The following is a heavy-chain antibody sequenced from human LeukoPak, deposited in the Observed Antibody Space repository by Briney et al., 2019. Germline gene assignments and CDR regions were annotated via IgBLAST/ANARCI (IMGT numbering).Heavy chain of an antibody. J-gene: IGHJ1*01. CDR2: IWFDGSNK. V-gene: IGHV3-33*01. CDR1: GFTFSSYG. Sequence: GRSLRLSCAASGFTFSSYGMHWVRQAPGKGLEWVAIIWFDGSNKDYADSVKGRFTISRDNSKNTLYLQMNSLRAEDTAVYYCARGDYYDSSGYSQYFQHWGQGTLVTVSS. D-gene: IGHD3-22*01. CDR3: ARGDYYDSSGYSQYFQH.